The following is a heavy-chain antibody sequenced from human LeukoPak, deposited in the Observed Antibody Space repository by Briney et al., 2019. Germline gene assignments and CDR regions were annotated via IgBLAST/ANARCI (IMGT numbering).Heavy chain of an antibody. D-gene: IGHD3-22*01. Sequence: SVKVSCKASGGTFSSYAISWVRQAPGQGLEWMGGIIPIFGTANYAQKFQGRVTITADKSTSTAYMELSSLRSEDTAVYYCARLPYYYDSSGYYDWGQGTLVTVSS. V-gene: IGHV1-69*06. J-gene: IGHJ4*02. CDR2: IIPIFGTA. CDR1: GGTFSSYA. CDR3: ARLPYYYDSSGYYD.